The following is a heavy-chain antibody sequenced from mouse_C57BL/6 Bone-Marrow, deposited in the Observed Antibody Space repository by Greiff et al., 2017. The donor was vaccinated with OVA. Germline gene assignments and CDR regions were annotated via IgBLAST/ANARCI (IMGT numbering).Heavy chain of an antibody. Sequence: VQLQQPGAELVKPGASVKMSCKASGYTFTSYWITWVKQRPGQGLEWIGDIYPGSGSTNYNEKFKSKATLTVDTSSSTAYMQLSSLTSEDSAVYYCARVTTVVATRAMDYWGQGTSVTVSS. CDR1: GYTFTSYW. V-gene: IGHV1-55*01. CDR3: ARVTTVVATRAMDY. D-gene: IGHD1-1*01. J-gene: IGHJ4*01. CDR2: IYPGSGST.